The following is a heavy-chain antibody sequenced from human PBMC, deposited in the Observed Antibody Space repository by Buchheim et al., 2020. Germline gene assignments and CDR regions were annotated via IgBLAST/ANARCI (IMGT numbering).Heavy chain of an antibody. CDR1: GFTFSSYA. V-gene: IGHV3-23*01. Sequence: EVQLLESGGGLVQPGGSLRLSCAASGFTFSSYAMSWVRQAPGKGLEWVSAISGSGGSTYYADSVKGRFTISRDNSKNTLYLQMNSLRAEDTAVYYCAKGFYCSSTSCYTREWYYYYMDVWGKGTT. J-gene: IGHJ6*03. CDR2: ISGSGGST. CDR3: AKGFYCSSTSCYTREWYYYYMDV. D-gene: IGHD2-2*02.